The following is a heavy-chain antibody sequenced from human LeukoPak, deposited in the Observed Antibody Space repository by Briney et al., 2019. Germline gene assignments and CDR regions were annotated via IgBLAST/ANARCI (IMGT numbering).Heavy chain of an antibody. V-gene: IGHV1-46*01. CDR1: GYTFPSYF. Sequence: ASVKVSCKASGYTFPSYFMHWVRQAPGQGLEWMGIINPTGGSTTYAQKLQGRVTMTRDTSTSTVYMELSSLRSDDTAVYYCARTAARRFDYWGQGTLVTVSS. CDR3: ARTAARRFDY. CDR2: INPTGGST. D-gene: IGHD6-6*01. J-gene: IGHJ4*02.